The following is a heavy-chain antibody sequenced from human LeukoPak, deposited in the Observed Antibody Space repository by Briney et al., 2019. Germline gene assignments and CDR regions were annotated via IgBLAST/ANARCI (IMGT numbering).Heavy chain of an antibody. V-gene: IGHV1-8*01. Sequence: ASVKVSCKASGYTFTSYDINWVRQATGQGLEWMGWMNPNSGNTGYAQKFQGRVTMTRNTSISTAYMELSSLRSEDTAVYYCARVPPRVQLWFRTKYYFDYWGQGTLVTVSS. CDR1: GYTFTSYD. J-gene: IGHJ4*02. D-gene: IGHD5-18*01. CDR3: ARVPPRVQLWFRTKYYFDY. CDR2: MNPNSGNT.